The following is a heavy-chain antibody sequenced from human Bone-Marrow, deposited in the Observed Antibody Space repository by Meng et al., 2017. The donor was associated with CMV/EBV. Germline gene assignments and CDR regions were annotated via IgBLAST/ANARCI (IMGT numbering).Heavy chain of an antibody. D-gene: IGHD1-26*01. CDR2: IYHSGST. CDR3: ARAAPFSGSYWVDY. CDR1: GYSISSGYY. J-gene: IGHJ4*02. V-gene: IGHV4-38-2*02. Sequence: GSLRLSCTVSGYSISSGYYWGWIRQHPGKGLEWIGSIYHSGSTYYNPSLKSRVTISVDTSKNQFSLKLSSVTAADTAGYTGARAAPFSGSYWVDYWGQGTLVTVSS.